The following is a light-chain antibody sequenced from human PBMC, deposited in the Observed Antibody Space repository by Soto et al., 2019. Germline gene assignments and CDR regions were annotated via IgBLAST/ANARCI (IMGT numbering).Light chain of an antibody. Sequence: QSALTQPASVSGSPGQSITISCTGTSSDVGGYNYVSWYQHHPGKAPKLMIYDVTNRPSGVSNRFSGSKSGHTASLTISGVQSEDEASYYCSSYTTTSTVVFGGGTKLTVL. V-gene: IGLV2-14*03. CDR2: DVT. CDR1: SSDVGGYNY. CDR3: SSYTTTSTVV. J-gene: IGLJ2*01.